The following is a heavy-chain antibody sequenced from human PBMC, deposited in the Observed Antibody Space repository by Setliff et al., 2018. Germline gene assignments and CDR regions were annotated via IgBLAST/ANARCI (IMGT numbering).Heavy chain of an antibody. D-gene: IGHD2-15*01. V-gene: IGHV3-7*03. CDR3: VRDGGWKRFDY. CDR2: IKEDGSQD. J-gene: IGHJ4*02. CDR1: GLTFSRYY. Sequence: GESLKISCATSGLTFSRYYMAWVRQAPGKGLEWVAHIKEDGSQDYYADSMKGRFTISRDNAKESISLQMSSLRGEDTAVYFCVRDGGWKRFDYWGQGIMVTVSS.